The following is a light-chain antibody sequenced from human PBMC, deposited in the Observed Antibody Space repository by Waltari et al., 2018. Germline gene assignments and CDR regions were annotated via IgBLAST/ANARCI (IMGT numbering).Light chain of an antibody. CDR2: AAS. J-gene: IGKJ1*01. Sequence: DIQMTQSPSSLSASVGDRVTITCRASQSLSSYLYWYQQKPEKAPQLLIYAASSLQSGVPSRFSGRGSATDFTLTITSLQPEDFATYYCQQGHSTPRTFGQGTKVEIK. CDR3: QQGHSTPRT. V-gene: IGKV1-39*01. CDR1: QSLSSY.